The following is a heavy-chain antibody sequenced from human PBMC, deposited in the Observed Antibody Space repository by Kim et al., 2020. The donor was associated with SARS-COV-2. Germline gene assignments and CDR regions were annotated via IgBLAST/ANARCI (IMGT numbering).Heavy chain of an antibody. CDR3: ARKDCSGGSCAFDP. J-gene: IGHJ5*02. V-gene: IGHV3-74*01. CDR2: INGDGSDT. D-gene: IGHD2-15*01. CDR1: GFTFSSYW. Sequence: GGSLRLSCAASGFTFSSYWMHWVRQVPGKVLMWVSRINGDGSDTAYADSVKGRFTISRDNAKNTLYLQMNSLRAEDTAVYYCARKDCSGGSCAFDPWGQGTLVTVSS.